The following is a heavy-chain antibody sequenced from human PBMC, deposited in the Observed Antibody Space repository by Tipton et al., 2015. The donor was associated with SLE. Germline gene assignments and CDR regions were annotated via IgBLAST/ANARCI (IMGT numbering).Heavy chain of an antibody. D-gene: IGHD2-21*02. CDR3: ARQSPDVPHTAAFDH. CDR2: ISYSGNT. J-gene: IGHJ4*02. CDR1: GASISSGAIY. V-gene: IGHV4-31*03. Sequence: LRLSCSVSGASISSGAIYWSWFRHHPGKGLEWIGYISYSGNTYYNPSLRSRVNLSVDTSKNQFSLKLSSVTAADTAIYYCARQSPDVPHTAAFDHWGQGTLVTVSS.